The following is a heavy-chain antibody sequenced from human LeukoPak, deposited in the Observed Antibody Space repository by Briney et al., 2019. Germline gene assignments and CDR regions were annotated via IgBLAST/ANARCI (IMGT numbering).Heavy chain of an antibody. D-gene: IGHD3-16*01. CDR2: IYDSGST. V-gene: IGHV4-59*01. CDR1: GGSISSYY. CDR3: ARESDDYVWGSRTYYQRMDV. Sequence: PSETLSLTCTVSGGSISSYYWSWIRQPPGKGLEWIGYIYDSGSTNYNPSLTSRVTISVDTSKNQFSLKLSSVTAADTAVYYCARESDDYVWGSRTYYQRMDVWGKGTTVTISS. J-gene: IGHJ6*04.